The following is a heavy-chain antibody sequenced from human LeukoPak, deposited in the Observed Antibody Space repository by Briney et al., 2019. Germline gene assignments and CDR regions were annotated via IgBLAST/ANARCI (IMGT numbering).Heavy chain of an antibody. V-gene: IGHV1-69*13. D-gene: IGHD3-3*01. CDR3: AGQGSRLRFLEWSSHYCYMDV. J-gene: IGHJ6*03. Sequence: ASVKVSCKASGGTFSSYAISWVRQAPGQGLEWMGGIIPIFGTANYAQKFQGRVTITADESTSTAYMELSSLRSEDTAVYYCAGQGSRLRFLEWSSHYCYMDVWGKGTTVTVSS. CDR1: GGTFSSYA. CDR2: IIPIFGTA.